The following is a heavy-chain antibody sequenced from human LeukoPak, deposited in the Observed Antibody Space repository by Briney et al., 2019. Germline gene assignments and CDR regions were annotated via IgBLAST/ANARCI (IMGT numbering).Heavy chain of an antibody. V-gene: IGHV4-59*01. CDR2: IYYSGST. D-gene: IGHD5-24*01. Sequence: NSSETLSLTCTVSSGSINSYYWSWIRQPPGKGLEWIGYIYYSGSTNYNPSLKSRVTISVDTSKNQFSLKLSSVTAADTAVYYCAREGQEGYNAVDYWGQGALVTVSS. CDR1: SGSINSYY. CDR3: AREGQEGYNAVDY. J-gene: IGHJ4*02.